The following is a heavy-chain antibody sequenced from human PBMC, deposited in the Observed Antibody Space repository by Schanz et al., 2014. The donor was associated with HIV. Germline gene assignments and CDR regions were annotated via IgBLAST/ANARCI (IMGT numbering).Heavy chain of an antibody. CDR2: ISSSSSYI. V-gene: IGHV3-21*02. J-gene: IGHJ6*02. D-gene: IGHD5-12*01. Sequence: EEEIVESGGGLIQPGGSLRLSCAVSGFNVRSSFVNWVRQAPGKGLEWVSSISSSSSYIYYADSVKGRFTISRDNAKNSLYLQMNSLRAEDTAVYYCARDGDGYVNYYYGMDVWGQGTTVTVSS. CDR1: GFNVRSSF. CDR3: ARDGDGYVNYYYGMDV.